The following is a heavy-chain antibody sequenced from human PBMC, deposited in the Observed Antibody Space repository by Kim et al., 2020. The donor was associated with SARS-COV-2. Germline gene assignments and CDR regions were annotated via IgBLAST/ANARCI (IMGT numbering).Heavy chain of an antibody. J-gene: IGHJ6*02. Sequence: SETLSLTCAVSGGSISSSNWWSWVRQPPGKGLEWIGEIYHSGSTNYNPSLKSRVTISVDKSKNQFSLKLSSVTAADTAVYYCARFFVVVPAARLPYYYYGMDVWGQGTTVTVSS. CDR3: ARFFVVVPAARLPYYYYGMDV. D-gene: IGHD2-2*01. V-gene: IGHV4-4*02. CDR2: IYHSGST. CDR1: GGSISSSNW.